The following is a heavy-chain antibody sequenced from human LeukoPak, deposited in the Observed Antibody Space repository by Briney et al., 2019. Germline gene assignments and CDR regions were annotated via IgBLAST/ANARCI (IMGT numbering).Heavy chain of an antibody. CDR1: GGSFSGYF. J-gene: IGHJ2*01. Sequence: PSETLSLTCAVYGGSFSGYFWSWIRQPPGKGLEWIGEINHGGSTNDNPSLRSRITLSLDTSKNQFSLRLRSMTAADTAVYYCARTTAQWYFDLWARGTLVTVSS. D-gene: IGHD2-21*02. CDR3: ARTTAQWYFDL. CDR2: INHGGST. V-gene: IGHV4-34*01.